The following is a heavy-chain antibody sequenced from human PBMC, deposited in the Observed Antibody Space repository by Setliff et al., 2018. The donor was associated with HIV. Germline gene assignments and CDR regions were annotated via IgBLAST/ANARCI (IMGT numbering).Heavy chain of an antibody. Sequence: GGSLRLSCAASGFTFSSFGMHWVRQAPGKGLEWVAVIWYDGSNKYYADSVKGRFTISRDNSKNTLYLQMNSLRAEDTAVYYCARKELGTTVVTPFDYWGQGTLVTVSS. CDR1: GFTFSSFG. J-gene: IGHJ4*02. D-gene: IGHD4-17*01. CDR3: ARKELGTTVVTPFDY. CDR2: IWYDGSNK. V-gene: IGHV3-33*01.